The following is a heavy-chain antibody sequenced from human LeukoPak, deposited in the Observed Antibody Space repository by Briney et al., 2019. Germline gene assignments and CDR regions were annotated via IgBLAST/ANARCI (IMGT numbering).Heavy chain of an antibody. J-gene: IGHJ6*03. V-gene: IGHV4-38-2*02. CDR3: ATGGLYDFWSDYYYMDV. CDR2: FYHSGST. Sequence: SETLSLTCTVSGYSITSGYYWGWIRQPPGKGLEWIGSFYHSGSTYYNPSLKSRVTISVDTSKNQFSLKLSSVTAADTAVYYCATGGLYDFWSDYYYMDVWGKGTTVTVSS. D-gene: IGHD3-3*01. CDR1: GYSITSGYY.